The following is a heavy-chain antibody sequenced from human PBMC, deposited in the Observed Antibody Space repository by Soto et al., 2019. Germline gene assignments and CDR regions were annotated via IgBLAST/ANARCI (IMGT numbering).Heavy chain of an antibody. D-gene: IGHD4-4*01. CDR2: ISGSGGST. J-gene: IGHJ5*02. CDR1: VFTFSSYA. CDR3: AKQYSNYVNNWFDP. V-gene: IGHV3-23*01. Sequence: GSLRLSCAASVFTFSSYAMSWVRQAPGKGLEWVSAISGSGGSTYYADSVKGRFTISRDNSKNTLYLQMNSLRAEDTAVYYCAKQYSNYVNNWFDPWGQGTLVTVSS.